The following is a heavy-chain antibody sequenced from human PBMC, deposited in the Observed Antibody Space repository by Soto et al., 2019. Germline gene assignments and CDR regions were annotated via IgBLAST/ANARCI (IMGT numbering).Heavy chain of an antibody. D-gene: IGHD3-3*01. CDR1: GYNFIGQY. CDR3: ARLRGVHNTQPFWLVYCDY. Sequence: ASVKVSCKASGYNFIGQYIHWVRQAPGQGLEWMGIINPSGGGTTYAQKFQGRVVMTSDASTSTVYVELSSLTSEDTAIYFCARLRGVHNTQPFWLVYCDYWGQGNRVTFTS. J-gene: IGHJ4*02. CDR2: INPSGGGT. V-gene: IGHV1-46*01.